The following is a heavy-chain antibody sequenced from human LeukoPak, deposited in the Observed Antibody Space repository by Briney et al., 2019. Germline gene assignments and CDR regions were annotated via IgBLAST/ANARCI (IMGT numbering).Heavy chain of an antibody. CDR3: AREGPRGNSQFDY. D-gene: IGHD2/OR15-2a*01. CDR1: GFTFSNYG. Sequence: GGSLRLSCAASGFTFSNYGMHWVRQAPGKGLEWVALIWYDGSNKYYTDSVKGRLTISRDNSKDTLFLQMNSLRAEDTAVYYCAREGPRGNSQFDYWGQGTLVTVSS. V-gene: IGHV3-33*01. J-gene: IGHJ4*02. CDR2: IWYDGSNK.